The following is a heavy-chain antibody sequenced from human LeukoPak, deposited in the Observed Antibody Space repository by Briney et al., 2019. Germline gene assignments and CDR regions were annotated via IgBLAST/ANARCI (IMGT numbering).Heavy chain of an antibody. CDR1: GFTFSTYG. D-gene: IGHD7-27*01. CDR2: ITNDGNYE. CDR3: ARDSITGDNSLDF. Sequence: GGSLRLSCAASGFTFSTYGMHWVRQAPGKGLEWVAVITNDGNYEKYADAVRGRFTISRDNSKNTLYLQVNSLSAEDTAVYYCARDSITGDNSLDFWGRGTLVTVSS. V-gene: IGHV3-33*05. J-gene: IGHJ4*02.